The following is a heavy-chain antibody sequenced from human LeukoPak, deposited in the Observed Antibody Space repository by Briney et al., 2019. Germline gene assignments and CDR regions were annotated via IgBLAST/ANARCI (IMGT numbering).Heavy chain of an antibody. CDR3: AKDRLATLLFDAFDI. Sequence: GGSLRLSCAASGFTFSSYGMHWVRQAPGKGLEWVAVISYDGSNKYYADSVKGRFTISRDNSKNTLYLQMNSLRAEDTAVYYCAKDRLATLLFDAFDIWGQGTMVTVSS. CDR2: ISYDGSNK. V-gene: IGHV3-30*18. J-gene: IGHJ3*02. D-gene: IGHD3-10*01. CDR1: GFTFSSYG.